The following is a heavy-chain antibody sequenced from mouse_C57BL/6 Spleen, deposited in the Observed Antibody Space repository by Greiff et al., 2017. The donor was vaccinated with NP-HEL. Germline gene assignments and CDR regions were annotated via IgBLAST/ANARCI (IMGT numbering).Heavy chain of an antibody. V-gene: IGHV1-50*01. CDR2: IDPSDSYT. J-gene: IGHJ1*03. D-gene: IGHD1-1*01. Sequence: QVQLQQSGAELVKPGASVKLSCKASGYTFTSYWMQWVKQRPGQGLEWIGEIDPSDSYTNYNQKFKGKATLTVDTSSSTAYMQLSSLTSEDSAVYYCARKRALRGYFDVWGTGTTVTVSS. CDR1: GYTFTSYW. CDR3: ARKRALRGYFDV.